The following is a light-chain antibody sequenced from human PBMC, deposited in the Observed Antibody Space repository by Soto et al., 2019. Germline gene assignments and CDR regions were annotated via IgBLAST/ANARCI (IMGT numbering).Light chain of an antibody. J-gene: IGKJ5*01. V-gene: IGKV1-39*01. CDR1: QRVSRY. Sequence: DIQMTQSPSSLSASVGDRVTIICRAGQRVSRYLNWYQQKPGKAPELLVYAASSLQSGVPSRFSASGSGTDFTLTINSLRPEDFATYYCQQTYTIPITFGQGTRLEI. CDR3: QQTYTIPIT. CDR2: AAS.